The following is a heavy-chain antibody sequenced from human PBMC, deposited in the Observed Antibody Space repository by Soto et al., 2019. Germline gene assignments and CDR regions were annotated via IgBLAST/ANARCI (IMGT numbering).Heavy chain of an antibody. V-gene: IGHV3-7*01. D-gene: IGHD2-15*01. CDR2: INQDGSEE. J-gene: IGHJ4*02. Sequence: GSLRLSCAASVLIFDNYWMSWLRQAPGKGLEWVANINQDGSEEYYVDSVKGRFTISRDNAKNSLYMQMNSLRAEDTAVYYCARRIAASARGGSFDYWGQGTLVTVSS. CDR3: ARRIAASARGGSFDY. CDR1: VLIFDNYW.